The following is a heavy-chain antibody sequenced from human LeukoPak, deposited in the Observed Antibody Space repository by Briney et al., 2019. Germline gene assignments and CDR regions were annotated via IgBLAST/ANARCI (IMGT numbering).Heavy chain of an antibody. CDR3: ARDAGRYNWNDPDWFDP. CDR2: IYYSGST. CDR1: GGSIXSXXYY. Sequence: LXCXVSGGSIXSXXYYXGXIXXPXGXGLXWXXSIYYSGSTYYNPSLKSRVTISVDTSKNQFSLKLSSVTAADTAVYYCARDAGRYNWNDPDWFDPWGQGTLVTVSS. D-gene: IGHD1-20*01. J-gene: IGHJ5*02. V-gene: IGHV4-39*07.